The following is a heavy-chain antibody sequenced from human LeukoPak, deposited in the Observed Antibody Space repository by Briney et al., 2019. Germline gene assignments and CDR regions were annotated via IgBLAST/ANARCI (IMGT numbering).Heavy chain of an antibody. CDR2: ISSRSNYI. Sequence: KSGGSLRLSCAASGFTFTDYSLNWVRQAPGKGLEWVSSISSRSNYIYYADSVRGRFTISRDNARNSMYLQMNSLRAEDTAVYYCAHGSYSLYWGQGTLVTVSS. CDR1: GFTFTDYS. J-gene: IGHJ4*02. CDR3: AHGSYSLY. D-gene: IGHD1-26*01. V-gene: IGHV3-21*01.